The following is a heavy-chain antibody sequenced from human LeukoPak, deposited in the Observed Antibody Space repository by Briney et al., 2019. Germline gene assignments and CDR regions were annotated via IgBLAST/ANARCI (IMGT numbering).Heavy chain of an antibody. D-gene: IGHD5-18*01. V-gene: IGHV4-59*01. J-gene: IGHJ4*02. CDR2: IFYSGST. CDR1: GGSISTYY. Sequence: SETLSLTCTVSGGSISTYYWSWIRQPPGKGLEWIGYIFYSGSTNYNPSLKSRVTISVDTSKNQFSLKLSSVTAADTAVYYCARAWGGNTAMTRLRYYFDYWGQGTLVTVSS. CDR3: ARAWGGNTAMTRLRYYFDY.